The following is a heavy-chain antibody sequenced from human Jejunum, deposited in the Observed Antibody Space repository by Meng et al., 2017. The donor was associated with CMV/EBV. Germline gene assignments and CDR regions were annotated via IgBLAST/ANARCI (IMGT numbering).Heavy chain of an antibody. J-gene: IGHJ4*02. V-gene: IGHV3-74*01. Sequence: AASGFNGSSDGIHWVRQGPGEGLVWVSRSSPEGSTTHYADSVKDRFTISRDNAKNTLILQMNSLRAEDTAVYYCTRGIHSGTYHYDLWGLGSLVTVSS. D-gene: IGHD1-26*01. CDR1: GFNGSSDG. CDR2: SSPEGSTT. CDR3: TRGIHSGTYHYDL.